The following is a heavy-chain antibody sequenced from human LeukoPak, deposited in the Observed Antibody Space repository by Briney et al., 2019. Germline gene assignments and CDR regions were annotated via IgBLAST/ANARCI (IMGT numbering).Heavy chain of an antibody. CDR1: GFTFSSYS. Sequence: GGSLRLSCAASGFTFSSYSMNWVRQAPGKGLEWVSSISSSSSYIYYADSVKGRFTISRDNAKNSLYLQMNSLRAEDTAVYYCARDRDGSYSDFFDYWGQGTLVTVSS. CDR3: ARDRDGSYSDFFDY. CDR2: ISSSSSYI. J-gene: IGHJ4*02. D-gene: IGHD1-26*01. V-gene: IGHV3-21*01.